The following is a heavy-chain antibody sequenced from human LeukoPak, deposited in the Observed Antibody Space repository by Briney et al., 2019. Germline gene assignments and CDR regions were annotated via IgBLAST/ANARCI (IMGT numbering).Heavy chain of an antibody. CDR1: GYPFTGNY. CDR2: IDPDRRTT. CDR3: ARLFGDYDDTIRSSYWHGHLDY. J-gene: IGHJ4*02. D-gene: IGHD3-16*01. Sequence: ASVKVSCKTSGYPFTGNYINWLRQAPGQGLEWLGLIDPDRRTTVYAQKFQGRVAMTGDMPTSTVYMELRSLRSEDTAVYFCARLFGDYDDTIRSSYWHGHLDYWGQGALVLVSS. V-gene: IGHV1-46*01.